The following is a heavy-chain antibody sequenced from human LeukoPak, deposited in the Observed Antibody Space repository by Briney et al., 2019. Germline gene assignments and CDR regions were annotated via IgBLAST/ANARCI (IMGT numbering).Heavy chain of an antibody. CDR3: ATPHSSGWYHFDY. Sequence: GESLTLSCTGSGYSFTSYWIGWVRQMPGKGLEWMGIIYPGDSDTRYSPSFQGQVTISADKSISTAYLQWSSLEASDTAMYYCATPHSSGWYHFDYWGQGTLVTVSS. D-gene: IGHD6-19*01. J-gene: IGHJ4*02. CDR2: IYPGDSDT. V-gene: IGHV5-51*03. CDR1: GYSFTSYW.